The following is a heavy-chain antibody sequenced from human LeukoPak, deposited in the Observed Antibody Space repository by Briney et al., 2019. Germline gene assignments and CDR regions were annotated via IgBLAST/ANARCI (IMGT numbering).Heavy chain of an antibody. J-gene: IGHJ4*02. Sequence: SETLSLTCTVSGGSISSSSYYWDWIRQPPGKGLEWIGSIYYSGSTYYNPSLKSRVTISVDTSKNQFSLKLSSVTAADTAVFYCARDFVANNPYYYDSSGYYSPGYFDYWGQGTLVTVSS. D-gene: IGHD3-22*01. CDR2: IYYSGST. CDR1: GGSISSSSYY. CDR3: ARDFVANNPYYYDSSGYYSPGYFDY. V-gene: IGHV4-39*07.